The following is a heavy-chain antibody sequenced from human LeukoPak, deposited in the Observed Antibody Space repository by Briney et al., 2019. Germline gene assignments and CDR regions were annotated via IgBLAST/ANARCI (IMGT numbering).Heavy chain of an antibody. V-gene: IGHV1-2*02. J-gene: IGHJ5*02. CDR1: GYTFTGYY. Sequence: ASVKVSCKASGYTFTGYYIHWVRQAPGQGLEWMGWINPNSGDTSYAQKFQGRVTMTRDTSISTAYMDLSGLTSDDTAVYYCARESSIPAAGTVGNWFDPWGQGTLVTVSS. CDR3: ARESSIPAAGTVGNWFDP. D-gene: IGHD6-13*01. CDR2: INPNSGDT.